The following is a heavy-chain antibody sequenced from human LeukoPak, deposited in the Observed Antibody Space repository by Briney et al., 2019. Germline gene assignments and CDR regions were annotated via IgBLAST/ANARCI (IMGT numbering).Heavy chain of an antibody. D-gene: IGHD3-22*01. J-gene: IGHJ4*02. CDR2: ISGSGGST. CDR1: GFTFSSYA. CDR3: AKDQDYYDSSGSFDY. V-gene: IGHV3-23*01. Sequence: GGSLRLSCAASGFTFSSYAMSWVRQAPGKGLEWVSAISGSGGSTYYADSVKGRFTISRDNSKNTLYLQMNSLRAEDRAVYYCAKDQDYYDSSGSFDYWGQGTLVTVSS.